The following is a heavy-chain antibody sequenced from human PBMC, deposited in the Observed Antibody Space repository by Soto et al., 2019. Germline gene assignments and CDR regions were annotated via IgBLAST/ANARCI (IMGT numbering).Heavy chain of an antibody. Sequence: QVQLVQSGAEVKKPGSSVKVSCKASGGTFSNYVVNWVRQAPGQGLEWMGRIIPISGAANYAKKLQGRVTITADKSTSTSYMELSSLRSEDTAVYYCARDMTRTVVPYFDFWGQGTLVTVSS. D-gene: IGHD1-7*01. CDR3: ARDMTRTVVPYFDF. V-gene: IGHV1-69*06. J-gene: IGHJ4*02. CDR1: GGTFSNYV. CDR2: IIPISGAA.